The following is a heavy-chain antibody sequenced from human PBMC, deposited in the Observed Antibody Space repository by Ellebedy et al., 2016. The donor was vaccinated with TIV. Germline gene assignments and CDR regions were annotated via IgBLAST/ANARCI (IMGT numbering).Heavy chain of an antibody. CDR3: ARVGVKGSISSGDYLDR. Sequence: GESLKISXVASGFTFSTYAMTWVRQAPGKGLEWVSTISGSGGNIYYADSVKGRFTISRDDSKNTLYLQMDSLRAEDTAVYYCARVGVKGSISSGDYLDRWGQGTLVTVSS. J-gene: IGHJ4*02. CDR2: ISGSGGNI. D-gene: IGHD6-6*01. V-gene: IGHV3-23*01. CDR1: GFTFSTYA.